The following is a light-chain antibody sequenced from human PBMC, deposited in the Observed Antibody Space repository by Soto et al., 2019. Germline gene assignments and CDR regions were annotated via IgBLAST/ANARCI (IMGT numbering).Light chain of an antibody. CDR3: SSYAGSTKSV. CDR2: EVS. V-gene: IGLV2-8*01. J-gene: IGLJ1*01. CDR1: SSDVGGYNY. Sequence: QSVLTQPPSASGSPGQSVTISCTGNSSDVGGYNYVSWYQQHPGKAPKLMIYEVSKRPAGVPDRFSGYKSGNTASLTVAGLQPEDEADYYCSSYAGSTKSVFATGTKLTVL.